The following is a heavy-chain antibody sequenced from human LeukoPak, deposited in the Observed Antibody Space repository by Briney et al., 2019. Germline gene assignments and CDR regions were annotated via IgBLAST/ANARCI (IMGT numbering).Heavy chain of an antibody. D-gene: IGHD5-18*01. J-gene: IGHJ5*02. CDR2: INPNSGGT. V-gene: IGHV1-2*04. CDR1: GYTFTGYY. CDR3: ARAGYSYGPGAPNWFDP. Sequence: ASVKVSCKASGYTFTGYYMHWVRQPPGQGLEWMGWINPNSGGTNYAQKFQGWVTMTSDTSISTAYMELSRLRSDDTAVYYCARAGYSYGPGAPNWFDPWGQGTLVTVSS.